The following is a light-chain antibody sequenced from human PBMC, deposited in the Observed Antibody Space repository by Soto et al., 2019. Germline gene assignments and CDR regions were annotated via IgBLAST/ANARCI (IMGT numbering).Light chain of an antibody. Sequence: QSVLTQPPSVSGAPGQRVTISCTGSSSNIGAGYDVHWYQQLPGTAPKLLIYGNSNRPSGVPDRFSGSKSGTSASLAITGLQAEDEADYYCQSYDSSQSGFYVFGTGTKVTLL. V-gene: IGLV1-40*01. CDR1: SSNIGAGYD. CDR2: GNS. J-gene: IGLJ1*01. CDR3: QSYDSSQSGFYV.